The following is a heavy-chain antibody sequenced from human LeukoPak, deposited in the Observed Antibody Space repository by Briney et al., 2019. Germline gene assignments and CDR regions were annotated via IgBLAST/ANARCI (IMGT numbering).Heavy chain of an antibody. CDR2: IYYSGST. D-gene: IGHD1-26*01. CDR3: ARHEYSGSYYGLSWFDP. CDR1: GGSISSSGYY. J-gene: IGHJ5*02. V-gene: IGHV4-39*01. Sequence: SXTLSLTCTVSGGSISSSGYYWGWIRQPPGKGLEWIASIYYSGSTYYNPSLKSRVTICVNTAKNQLSLKLSSLTAADTAVYYCARHEYSGSYYGLSWFDPWGQGTLVTVSS.